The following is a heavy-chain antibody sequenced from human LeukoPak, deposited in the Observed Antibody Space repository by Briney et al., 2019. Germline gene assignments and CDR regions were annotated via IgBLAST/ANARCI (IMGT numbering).Heavy chain of an antibody. D-gene: IGHD2-15*01. CDR1: GYTFTSYY. J-gene: IGHJ4*02. Sequence: ASVKVSCKASGYTFTSYYMHWVRQAPGQGLEWMGIINPSGGSTSYAQKFQGRVTRTRDTSTSTVYMELSSLRSEDTAVYYCARVVAATPYFDYWGQGTLVTVSS. CDR3: ARVVAATPYFDY. CDR2: INPSGGST. V-gene: IGHV1-46*01.